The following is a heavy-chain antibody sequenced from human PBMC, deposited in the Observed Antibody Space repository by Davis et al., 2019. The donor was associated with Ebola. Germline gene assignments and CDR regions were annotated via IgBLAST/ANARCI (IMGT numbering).Heavy chain of an antibody. CDR1: GGSISNSSYY. Sequence: MPSETLSLTCTVSGGSISNSSYYWGWIRQPPGKGLEWIGSIYYSGSTYYNPSLKSRVTISVDTSKNQFSLKLSSVTAADTAVYYCARHALPFDYWGQGTLVTVSS. CDR2: IYYSGST. D-gene: IGHD2-2*01. CDR3: ARHALPFDY. V-gene: IGHV4-39*01. J-gene: IGHJ4*02.